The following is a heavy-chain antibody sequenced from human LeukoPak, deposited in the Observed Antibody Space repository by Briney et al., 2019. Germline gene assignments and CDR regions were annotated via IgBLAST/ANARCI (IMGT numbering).Heavy chain of an antibody. Sequence: GSLRLSCAASGFTFSTYAMSWVRQAPGKGLEWVSTFSGNGGSTYYAEAVKGRFTISRDNSKNTLYLQMNSLRIEDTAAYYCARGTRSLFCFDYWGQGTLVTVSS. J-gene: IGHJ4*02. V-gene: IGHV3-23*01. D-gene: IGHD3-16*01. CDR2: FSGNGGST. CDR1: GFTFSTYA. CDR3: ARGTRSLFCFDY.